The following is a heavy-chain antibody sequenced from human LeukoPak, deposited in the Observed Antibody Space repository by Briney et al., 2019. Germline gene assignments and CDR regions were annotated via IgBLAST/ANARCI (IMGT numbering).Heavy chain of an antibody. CDR1: GGSISSHY. V-gene: IGHV4-59*11. Sequence: SETLSLTCTVSGGSISSHYWSWIRQPPGKGLEWIGYIYYSGSTNYNPSLKSRVPISVDTSKNQFSLRLSSVTAADTAVYYCARAGGYYDSSGYDYFDYWGQGTLVTVSS. CDR2: IYYSGST. CDR3: ARAGGYYDSSGYDYFDY. D-gene: IGHD3-22*01. J-gene: IGHJ4*02.